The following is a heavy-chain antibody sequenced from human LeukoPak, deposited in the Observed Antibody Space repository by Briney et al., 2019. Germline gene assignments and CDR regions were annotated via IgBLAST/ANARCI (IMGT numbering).Heavy chain of an antibody. V-gene: IGHV4-30-4*07. J-gene: IGHJ3*02. Sequence: PSQTLSLTCAVSGGSISSGGYSWSWIRQPPGKGLEWIGYIYYSGSTNYNPSLKSRVTISVDTSKNQFSLKLSSVTAADTAVYYCARLTMVRGVDAFDIWGQGTMVTVSS. CDR3: ARLTMVRGVDAFDI. CDR1: GGSISSGGYS. D-gene: IGHD3-10*01. CDR2: IYYSGST.